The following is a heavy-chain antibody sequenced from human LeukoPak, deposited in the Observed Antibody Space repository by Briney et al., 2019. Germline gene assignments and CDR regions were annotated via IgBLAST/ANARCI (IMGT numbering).Heavy chain of an antibody. CDR3: ARVGVTHYYYYGMDV. V-gene: IGHV4-59*01. D-gene: IGHD3-16*01. J-gene: IGHJ6*02. CDR2: IYYSGST. Sequence: PSETLSLTCTVSGGSISSYYWSWIRQPPGKGLEWIGYIYYSGSTHYNPSLKSRVTISVDTSKNQFSLKLSSVTAADTAVYYCARVGVTHYYYYGMDVWGQGTTVTVSS. CDR1: GGSISSYY.